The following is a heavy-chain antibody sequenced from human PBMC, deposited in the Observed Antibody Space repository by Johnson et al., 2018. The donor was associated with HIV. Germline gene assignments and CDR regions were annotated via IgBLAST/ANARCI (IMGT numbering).Heavy chain of an antibody. CDR3: ARAGGSSLAFDI. D-gene: IGHD6-6*01. V-gene: IGHV3-30*02. Sequence: QMQLVESGGGLVQPGGSLRLSCTASGFTFSSYGIHWVRQAPGKGLEWVALIWYDGSNKYYADSVKGRFTISRDNSKNTLYLQMGSLRAEDMAVYYCARAGGSSLAFDIWGQGTMVTVSS. CDR1: GFTFSSYG. CDR2: IWYDGSNK. J-gene: IGHJ3*02.